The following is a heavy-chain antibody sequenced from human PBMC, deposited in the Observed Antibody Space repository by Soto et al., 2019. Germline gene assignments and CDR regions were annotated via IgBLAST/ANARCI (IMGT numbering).Heavy chain of an antibody. V-gene: IGHV4-34*01. Sequence: SETLSLTCAVYGGSFSGYYWSWIRQPPGKGLEWIGEINHSGSTNYNPSLKSRVTISVDTSKNQFSLKLSSVTAADTVVYYCARGQGDGYNFVYSYWGQGTLVTVSS. D-gene: IGHD5-12*01. CDR2: INHSGST. CDR1: GGSFSGYY. CDR3: ARGQGDGYNFVYSY. J-gene: IGHJ4*02.